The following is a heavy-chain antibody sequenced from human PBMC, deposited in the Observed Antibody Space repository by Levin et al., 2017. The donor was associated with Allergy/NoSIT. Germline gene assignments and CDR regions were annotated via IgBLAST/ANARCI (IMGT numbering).Heavy chain of an antibody. CDR3: ARGVFEEPYYYDILTGPRYNWFDP. J-gene: IGHJ5*02. CDR2: ISSSSSTI. Sequence: GESLKISCAASGFTFSSYSMNWVRQAPGKGLEWVSYISSSSSTIYYADSVKGRFTISRDNAKNSLYLQMNSLRAEDTAVYYCARGVFEEPYYYDILTGPRYNWFDPWGQGTLVTVSS. V-gene: IGHV3-48*01. D-gene: IGHD3-9*01. CDR1: GFTFSSYS.